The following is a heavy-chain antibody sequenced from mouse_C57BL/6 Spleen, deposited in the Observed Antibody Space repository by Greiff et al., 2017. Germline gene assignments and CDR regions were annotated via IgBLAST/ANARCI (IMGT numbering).Heavy chain of an antibody. CDR1: GYAFTNYL. CDR2: INPGSGGT. D-gene: IGHD2-1*01. V-gene: IGHV1-54*01. J-gene: IGHJ4*01. CDR3: ARSPGNYYAMDY. Sequence: QVHVKQSGAELVRPGTSVKVSCKASGYAFTNYLIEWVKQRPGQGLEWIGVINPGSGGTNYNEKFKGKATLTADKSSSTAYMQLSSLTSEDSAVYFCARSPGNYYAMDYWGQGTSVTVSS.